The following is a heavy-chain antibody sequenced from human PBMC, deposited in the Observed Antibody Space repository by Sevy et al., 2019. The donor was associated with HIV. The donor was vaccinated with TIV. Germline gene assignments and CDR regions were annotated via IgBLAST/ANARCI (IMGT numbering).Heavy chain of an antibody. Sequence: GGSLRLSCAASGFTFGSYGMHWVRQAPGKGLEWVAYISYDRSDKNYGDSVKDRFTISRDNSKNTVYLQMNSLRAEDTAMYYCARVFSSHYFDYWGQGTLVTVSS. V-gene: IGHV3-30*02. CDR1: GFTFGSYG. CDR3: ARVFSSHYFDY. CDR2: ISYDRSDK. J-gene: IGHJ4*02.